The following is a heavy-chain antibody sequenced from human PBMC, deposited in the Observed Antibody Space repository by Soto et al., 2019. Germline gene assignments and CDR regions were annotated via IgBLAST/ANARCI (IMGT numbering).Heavy chain of an antibody. V-gene: IGHV1-3*01. D-gene: IGHD2-15*01. J-gene: IGHJ5*02. CDR1: GYTFTSYA. Sequence: GASVKVSCKASGYTFTSYAMHWVRQAPGQRLEWMGWINAGNGNTKYSQKFQGRVTITRDTSASTAYMELSSLRSEDTAVYYCARVPTLGYCSGGSCYSSWFDPWGQGTLVTVSS. CDR2: INAGNGNT. CDR3: ARVPTLGYCSGGSCYSSWFDP.